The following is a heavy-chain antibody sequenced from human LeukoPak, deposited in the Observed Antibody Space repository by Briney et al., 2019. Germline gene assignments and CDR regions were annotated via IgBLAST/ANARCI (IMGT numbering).Heavy chain of an antibody. V-gene: IGHV3-7*03. D-gene: IGHD6-6*01. J-gene: IGHJ6*03. CDR3: ARDRWGAARSDHYYYYYMDV. CDR2: IKQDGSEK. Sequence: GGSLRLSCAAPGFTFSSYWMSWVRQAPGKGLEWVANIKQDGSEKYYVDSVKGRFTISRDNAKNSLYLQMNSLRAEDTAVYYCARDRWGAARSDHYYYYYMDVWGKGTTVTVSS. CDR1: GFTFSSYW.